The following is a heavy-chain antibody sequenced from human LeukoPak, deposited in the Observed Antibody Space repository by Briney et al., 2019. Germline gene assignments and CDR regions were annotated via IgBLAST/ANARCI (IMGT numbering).Heavy chain of an antibody. J-gene: IGHJ4*02. V-gene: IGHV3-23*01. D-gene: IGHD3-10*01. Sequence: GGSLRLSCAASGFTFSSYAISWVRQAPGKGLEWVSAISGSGGSTYYADSVKGRFTISRDNSKNTLYLQMNSLRAEDTAVYYCAKDGGYGSGSYYTEQLDYWGQGTLVTVSS. CDR2: ISGSGGST. CDR1: GFTFSSYA. CDR3: AKDGGYGSGSYYTEQLDY.